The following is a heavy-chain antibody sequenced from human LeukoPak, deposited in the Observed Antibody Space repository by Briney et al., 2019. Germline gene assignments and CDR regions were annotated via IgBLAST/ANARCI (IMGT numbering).Heavy chain of an antibody. Sequence: GGSLRLSCAASGFTFSSFAMSWVRQAPGKGLEWVSAISGSGGGTYYADSVKGRFTISRDNSKNTLYLQMNSLRAEDTAVYYCAKNVYSGSYYHAFDIWGQGTMVTVSS. V-gene: IGHV3-23*01. CDR2: ISGSGGGT. J-gene: IGHJ3*02. D-gene: IGHD1-26*01. CDR3: AKNVYSGSYYHAFDI. CDR1: GFTFSSFA.